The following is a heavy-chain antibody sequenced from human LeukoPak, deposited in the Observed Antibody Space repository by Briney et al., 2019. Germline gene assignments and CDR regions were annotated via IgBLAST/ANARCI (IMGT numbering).Heavy chain of an antibody. Sequence: NAGGSLRLSRTASGFSFSDAWMTWVRQAPGKGLEWVGRIKPIATGGTTEYAAPVKGRFTISRDDSKNTVYLQMNSLESEDTAVYYCTTPPDWGQGTLVTVSS. CDR3: TTPPD. CDR1: GFSFSDAW. J-gene: IGHJ4*02. CDR2: IKPIATGGTT. V-gene: IGHV3-15*01.